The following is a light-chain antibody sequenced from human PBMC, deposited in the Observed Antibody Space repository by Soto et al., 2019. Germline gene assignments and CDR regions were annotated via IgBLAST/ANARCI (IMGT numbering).Light chain of an antibody. Sequence: DIPLTQSPAFLSASVGDRVTITCRASQGISSYLAWYQQKPGKAPKLLIYAASTLQSGVPSRFSGSGSGTEFTLTISSLQPEDFATYYCQQLNSYPVPFGPGTKVDIK. CDR2: AAS. V-gene: IGKV1-9*01. CDR1: QGISSY. J-gene: IGKJ3*01. CDR3: QQLNSYPVP.